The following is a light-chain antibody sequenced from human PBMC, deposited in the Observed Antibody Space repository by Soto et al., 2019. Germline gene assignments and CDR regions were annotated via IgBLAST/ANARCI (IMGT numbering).Light chain of an antibody. CDR1: KSVSSNY. CDR2: GAS. CDR3: HQYGTSPWT. Sequence: EIVLTQSPGTLSLSPGERATLSCRASKSVSSNYLAWYQQKPGQAPGLLIHGASSRATGIPDRFSGSGSGTDFTLTISRLEPEDFAVYYCHQYGTSPWTFGQGTKVEIK. J-gene: IGKJ1*01. V-gene: IGKV3-20*01.